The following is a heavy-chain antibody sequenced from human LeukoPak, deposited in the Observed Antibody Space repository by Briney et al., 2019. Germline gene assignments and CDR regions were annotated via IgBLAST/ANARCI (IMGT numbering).Heavy chain of an antibody. CDR3: VYTSEGALQFDY. Sequence: SGPALVKPTQTLTLTCTFSGFSLSTSGMRVSWIRQPPRKAREWLARIDWDDDKFYSTSLKTRLTISKDTSKNQVVLTMTNMDPVDTATYYCVYTSEGALQFDYWGQGTLVTVSS. J-gene: IGHJ4*02. CDR1: GFSLSTSGMR. D-gene: IGHD1-26*01. CDR2: IDWDDDK. V-gene: IGHV2-70*04.